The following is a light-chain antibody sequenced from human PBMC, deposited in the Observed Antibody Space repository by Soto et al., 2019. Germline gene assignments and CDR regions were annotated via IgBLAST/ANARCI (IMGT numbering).Light chain of an antibody. CDR2: DVS. V-gene: IGLV2-14*01. Sequence: QSVLTQPASVSGSPGQSITISCTGTSSDVGAYNYVSWYQQHPVKAPKLMIYDVSSRPSGISNRFSGSKSGNTASLTISGVQAEYEADYYCSSYASSSTVIFGGGTQLTFL. J-gene: IGLJ2*01. CDR1: SSDVGAYNY. CDR3: SSYASSSTVI.